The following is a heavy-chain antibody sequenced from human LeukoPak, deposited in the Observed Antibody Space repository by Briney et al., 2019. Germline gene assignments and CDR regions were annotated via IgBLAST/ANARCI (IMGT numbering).Heavy chain of an antibody. CDR1: GGSFSGYY. CDR2: INHSGST. V-gene: IGHV4-34*01. CDR3: ARAPYRGYSGYEDTLFDY. J-gene: IGHJ4*02. D-gene: IGHD5-12*01. Sequence: SETLSLTCAVYGGSFSGYYWSWIRQPPGKGLEWIGEINHSGSTNYNPSLKSRVTISVDTSKNQFSLKLSSVTAADTAVYYCARAPYRGYSGYEDTLFDYWGQGTLATVSS.